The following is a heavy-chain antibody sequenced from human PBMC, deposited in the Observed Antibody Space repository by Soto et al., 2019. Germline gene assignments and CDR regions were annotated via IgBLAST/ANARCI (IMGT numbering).Heavy chain of an antibody. CDR2: VKTNTDGGTT. D-gene: IGHD3-10*01. Sequence: EVQLVESGGGSVKPGEFLRLSCAASGFTFSNAWMNWVRHAPGTGLEWVGRVKTNTDGGTTDYAAPVKGRFTISRDDSKNTLYLQMNSLKTEDTSVYYWTTDALLGELYVDFQYWGQGTLVTVSS. CDR3: TTDALLGELYVDFQY. V-gene: IGHV3-15*07. J-gene: IGHJ1*01. CDR1: GFTFSNAW.